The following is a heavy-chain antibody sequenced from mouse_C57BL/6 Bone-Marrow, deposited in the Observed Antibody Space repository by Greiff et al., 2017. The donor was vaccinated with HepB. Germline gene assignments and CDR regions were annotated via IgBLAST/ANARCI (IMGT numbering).Heavy chain of an antibody. CDR3: TSPCSSSWFAY. Sequence: VQLQQSGAELVRPGASVTLSCKASGYTFTDYEMHWVKQTPVHGLEWIGAIDPETGGTAYNQKFKGKAILTADKSSSTAYMELRSLTSEDSAVYYCTSPCSSSWFAYWGQGTLVTVSA. J-gene: IGHJ3*01. V-gene: IGHV1-15*01. D-gene: IGHD1-1*01. CDR2: IDPETGGT. CDR1: GYTFTDYE.